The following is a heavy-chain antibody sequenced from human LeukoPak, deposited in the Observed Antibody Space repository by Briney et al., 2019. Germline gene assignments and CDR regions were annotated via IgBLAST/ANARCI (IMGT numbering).Heavy chain of an antibody. D-gene: IGHD6-13*01. V-gene: IGHV4-59*01. CDR2: IYYSGST. CDR3: ARAGQLDRPFNY. Sequence: IPSETLSLTCTASGGSISSYYWSWIRQPPGKGLEWIGYIYYSGSTNYNPSLKSRVTISVDTSKNQFSLKLSSVTAADTAVYYCARAGQLDRPFNYWGQGTVVTVAS. CDR1: GGSISSYY. J-gene: IGHJ4*02.